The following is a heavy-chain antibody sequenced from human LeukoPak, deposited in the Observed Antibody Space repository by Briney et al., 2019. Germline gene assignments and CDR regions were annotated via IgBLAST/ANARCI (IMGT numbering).Heavy chain of an antibody. CDR1: GFTVSSNY. V-gene: IGHV3-53*01. J-gene: IGHJ4*02. CDR2: IYSGGNT. CDR3: AREYSSGWYALGY. D-gene: IGHD6-19*01. Sequence: PGGSLGLSCAASGFTVSSNYMSWVRQAPGKGLEWVSVIYSGGNTYYADSVKGRFTISRDNSKNALYLQMNSLRAEDTAVYYCAREYSSGWYALGYWGQGTLVTVSS.